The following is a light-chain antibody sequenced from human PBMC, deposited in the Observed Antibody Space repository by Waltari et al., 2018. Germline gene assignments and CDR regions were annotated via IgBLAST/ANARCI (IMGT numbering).Light chain of an antibody. V-gene: IGLV6-57*02. CDR1: SGRMADNY. J-gene: IGLJ2*01. CDR3: QSFDNNNDIV. Sequence: NFMLTQPHSVSESPGRTVTISCTGTSGRMADNYVQWYQLPPGSGPTTVIYEDNHRLSGVPDRFSGSIDRSSNSASLIISGLKTEDEADYYCQSFDNNNDIVFGGGTKLTVL. CDR2: EDN.